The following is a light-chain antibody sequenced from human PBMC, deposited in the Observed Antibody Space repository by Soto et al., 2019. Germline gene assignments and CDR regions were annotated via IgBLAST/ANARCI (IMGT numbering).Light chain of an antibody. CDR1: NSDFAGYNF. Sequence: QSALTQPPSASGSPGQSVTISCTGTNSDFAGYNFVSWFQQHPGKAPRLIIYEVNERPSGVPHRFSGSKSGNTASLTISGLQADDEADYYCSSYITSNNLRVFGTGTQLTVL. J-gene: IGLJ1*01. CDR3: SSYITSNNLRV. V-gene: IGLV2-8*01. CDR2: EVN.